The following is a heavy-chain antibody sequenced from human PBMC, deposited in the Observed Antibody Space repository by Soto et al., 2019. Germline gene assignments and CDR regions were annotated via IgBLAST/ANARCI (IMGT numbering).Heavy chain of an antibody. CDR1: GFTFSGYW. Sequence: PGGSLRLSCAASGFTFSGYWMTWVRQAPGKGLEWVADIKKDGTEKYYVDPVKGRFTIPRDNDKKSVYLQMNGLTVEDTAVYRCARGPSYSDYSNDWFFDSWGQGALVTVSS. D-gene: IGHD3-9*01. J-gene: IGHJ4*02. CDR3: ARGPSYSDYSNDWFFDS. CDR2: IKKDGTEK. V-gene: IGHV3-7*03.